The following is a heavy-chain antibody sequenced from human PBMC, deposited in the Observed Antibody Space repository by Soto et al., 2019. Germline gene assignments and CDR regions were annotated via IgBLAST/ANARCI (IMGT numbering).Heavy chain of an antibody. J-gene: IGHJ5*02. Sequence: ASVKVSCKASGYTFTGYYMHWVRQAPGQGLEWMGWINPNSGGTNYAQKFQGWVTMTRDTSISTAYMELSRLRSDDTAVYYCARGAGYCSGGSCSKNWFDPWGQGTLVTVSS. D-gene: IGHD2-15*01. V-gene: IGHV1-2*04. CDR3: ARGAGYCSGGSCSKNWFDP. CDR1: GYTFTGYY. CDR2: INPNSGGT.